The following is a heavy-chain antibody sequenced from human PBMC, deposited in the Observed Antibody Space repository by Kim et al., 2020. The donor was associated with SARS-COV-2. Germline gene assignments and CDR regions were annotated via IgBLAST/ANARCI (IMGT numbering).Heavy chain of an antibody. CDR1: GFMFSSYT. J-gene: IGHJ4*02. CDR3: FAFFRGGAEYLDY. Sequence: GGSLRLSCAASGFMFSSYTLNWVRQAPGKGLEWLSSISSSSGKIHYSDSVRDRFTISRDNAKNSLYLQMNGLRDGDTAVYYCFAFFRGGAEYLDYWGQGTLVLVSS. D-gene: IGHD3-10*01. CDR2: ISSSSGKI. V-gene: IGHV3-48*02.